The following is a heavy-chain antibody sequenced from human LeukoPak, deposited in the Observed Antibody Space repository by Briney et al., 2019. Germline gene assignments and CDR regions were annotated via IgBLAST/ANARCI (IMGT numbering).Heavy chain of an antibody. Sequence: ASVRVSCKASGYTFTNYAISWVRQAPGQGLEWMGIINPSGGSTSYAQKFQGRVTMTRDTSTSTVYMELSSLRSEDTAVYYCARGVRFLEWADRETPSHFDPWGQGTLVTVSS. D-gene: IGHD3-3*01. CDR2: INPSGGST. CDR1: GYTFTNYA. CDR3: ARGVRFLEWADRETPSHFDP. V-gene: IGHV1-46*03. J-gene: IGHJ5*02.